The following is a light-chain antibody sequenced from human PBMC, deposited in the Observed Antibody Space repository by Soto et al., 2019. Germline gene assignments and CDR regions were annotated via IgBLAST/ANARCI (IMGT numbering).Light chain of an antibody. J-gene: IGLJ3*02. CDR3: ETWDSNSWV. CDR1: SGHSSYI. CDR2: LEGSGSY. V-gene: IGLV4-60*03. Sequence: QSVLTQSSSASASLGSSVKLTCTLNSGHSSYIIAWHQQQPGKAPRYLMKLEGSGSYNKGSGVPDRFSGSSSGADRYLTISTLQSEDEADYYCETWDSNSWVFGGGTKLTVL.